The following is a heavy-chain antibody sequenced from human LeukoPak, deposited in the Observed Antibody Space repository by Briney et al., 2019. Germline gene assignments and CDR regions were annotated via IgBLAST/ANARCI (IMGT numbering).Heavy chain of an antibody. CDR2: IYYSGST. Sequence: SETLSLTCTVSGGSIGSSSYYWGWIRQPPGKGLEWVGSIYYSGSTYYNPSLKSRVTISVDTSKNQFSLKLSSVTAADTAVYYCARFRWFGEVGYWGQGTLVTVSS. CDR1: GGSIGSSSYY. J-gene: IGHJ4*02. V-gene: IGHV4-39*01. D-gene: IGHD3-10*01. CDR3: ARFRWFGEVGY.